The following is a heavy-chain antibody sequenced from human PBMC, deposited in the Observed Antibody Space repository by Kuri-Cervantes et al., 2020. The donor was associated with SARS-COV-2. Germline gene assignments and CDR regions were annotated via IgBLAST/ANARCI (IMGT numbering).Heavy chain of an antibody. CDR1: GVSLSNHY. CDR2: IHHSGTT. J-gene: IGHJ4*02. CDR3: ARREIAARRLFDY. D-gene: IGHD6-6*01. Sequence: SQTLSLTCAVYGVSLSNHYWSWIRQSPGKGLEWIGEIHHSGTTNYNPSLKSRVTISVDTSKNQFSLKLSSVTAADTAVYYCARREIAARRLFDYWGQGTLVTVSS. V-gene: IGHV4-34*01.